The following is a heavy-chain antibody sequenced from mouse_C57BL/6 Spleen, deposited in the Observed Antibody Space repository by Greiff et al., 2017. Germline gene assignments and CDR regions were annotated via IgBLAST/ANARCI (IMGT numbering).Heavy chain of an antibody. D-gene: IGHD2-2*01. CDR1: GYAFSSYW. V-gene: IGHV1-80*01. Sequence: QVHVKQSGAELVKPGASVKISCKASGYAFSSYWMNWVKQRPGKGLEWIGQIYPGDGDTNYNGKFKGKATLTADKSSSTAYMQLSSLTSEDSAVYFCARGVTTGYFDYWGQGTTLTVSS. CDR3: ARGVTTGYFDY. J-gene: IGHJ2*01. CDR2: IYPGDGDT.